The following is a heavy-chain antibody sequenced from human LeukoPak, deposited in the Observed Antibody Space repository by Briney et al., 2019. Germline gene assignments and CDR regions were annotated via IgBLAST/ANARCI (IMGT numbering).Heavy chain of an antibody. CDR1: GFTFSTCA. CDR2: ISGNGGST. D-gene: IGHD6-13*01. Sequence: GGSLRLSCAASGFTFSTCALSWVRQAPGKGLEWVSAISGNGGSTYYADSVKGRFTISRDNPKNTLYLQMNSLRAEDTALYYCTTAPSYSSSWYERNYWGQGTRVTVSS. V-gene: IGHV3-23*01. CDR3: TTAPSYSSSWYERNY. J-gene: IGHJ4*02.